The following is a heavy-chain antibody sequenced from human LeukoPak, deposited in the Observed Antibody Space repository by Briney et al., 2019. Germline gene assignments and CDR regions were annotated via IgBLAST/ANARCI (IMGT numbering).Heavy chain of an antibody. V-gene: IGHV3-30*18. CDR1: GFTFSMYG. CDR2: ISYDGSSE. CDR3: AKDFPRPPYYYYGLDV. Sequence: PGGSLRLSCAASGFTFSMYGIHWVRQAPGKGLEWVAVISYDGSSEYYADSVKGRFTISRDNSKNALSLQMNSLTTEDTAVYYCAKDFPRPPYYYYGLDVWGQGTTVTVSS. J-gene: IGHJ6*02.